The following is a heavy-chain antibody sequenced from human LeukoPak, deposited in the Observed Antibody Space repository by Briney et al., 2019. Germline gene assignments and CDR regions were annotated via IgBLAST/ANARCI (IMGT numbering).Heavy chain of an antibody. V-gene: IGHV3-48*02. CDR3: ARGGSGYGDYYYFYAMDV. CDR1: GFTFSGYS. CDR2: IAWDTITI. D-gene: IGHD3-22*01. Sequence: PGGSLRLSCVASGFTFSGYSINWVRQAPGKGLEWLSHIAWDTITIYYADSVKGRFTISRDNAKNSLYLQMNSLRDEDTAVYHCARGGSGYGDYYYFYAMDVWGQGSTVTASS. J-gene: IGHJ6*02.